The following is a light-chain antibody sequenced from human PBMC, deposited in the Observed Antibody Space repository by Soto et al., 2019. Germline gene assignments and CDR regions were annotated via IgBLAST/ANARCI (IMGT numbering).Light chain of an antibody. CDR1: SSNIGAGYD. CDR3: QSYDSSLSGYV. V-gene: IGLV1-40*01. J-gene: IGLJ1*01. Sequence: QSVLTQPPSVSGAPGQRVTISCTGSSSNIGAGYDVHWYQQFPGTAPKLLIYGNSNRPSGVPDRFSGCKSGTSASLAITGLQAEDEADYYCQSYDSSLSGYVFGTGTKLTVL. CDR2: GNS.